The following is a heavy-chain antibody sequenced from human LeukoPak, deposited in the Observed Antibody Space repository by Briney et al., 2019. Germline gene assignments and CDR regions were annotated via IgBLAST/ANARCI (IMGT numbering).Heavy chain of an antibody. CDR2: ISYDGSNK. D-gene: IGHD6-13*01. J-gene: IGHJ6*02. CDR3: AKQQLPYYYYYGMDV. V-gene: IGHV3-30*18. CDR1: GFTFSSYG. Sequence: HPGGSLRLSCAASGFTFSSYGMHWVRQAPGKGLEWVAVISYDGSNKYYADSVKGRFTISRDNSKNTLYLQMNSLRAEDTAVYYCAKQQLPYYYYYGMDVWGQGTTVTVSS.